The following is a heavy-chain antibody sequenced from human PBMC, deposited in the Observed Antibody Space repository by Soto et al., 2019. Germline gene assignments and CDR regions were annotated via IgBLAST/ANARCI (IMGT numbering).Heavy chain of an antibody. J-gene: IGHJ4*02. CDR2: INPNSGGT. Sequence: ASVKVSCKASGYTFTGYYMHWVRQAPGQGLEWMGWINPNSGGTNYAQKFQGWVTMTRDTSISTAYMELSRLRSDDTAVYYCARALHGFGEFYYFDYWGQGTLVTVSS. D-gene: IGHD3-10*01. CDR1: GYTFTGYY. V-gene: IGHV1-2*04. CDR3: ARALHGFGEFYYFDY.